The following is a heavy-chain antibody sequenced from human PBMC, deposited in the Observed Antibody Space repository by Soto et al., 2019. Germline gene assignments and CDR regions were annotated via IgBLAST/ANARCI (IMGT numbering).Heavy chain of an antibody. J-gene: IGHJ4*01. V-gene: IGHV5-51*01. D-gene: IGHD3-22*01. Sequence: LGESLKISCEGSGYSFTNYWIGWVRQMPGKGLEWMGIIHPGDSDTRYSPSFQGQVTVSADKSISTAYVQWSSLKASDTAMYYCARLDSSGYYVYWGHGTLVTCSS. CDR1: GYSFTNYW. CDR2: IHPGDSDT. CDR3: ARLDSSGYYVY.